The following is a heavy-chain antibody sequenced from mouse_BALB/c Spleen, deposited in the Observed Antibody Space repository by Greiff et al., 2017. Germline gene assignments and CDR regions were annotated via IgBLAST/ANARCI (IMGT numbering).Heavy chain of an antibody. D-gene: IGHD1-1*01. J-gene: IGHJ3*01. CDR2: ISSGGSYT. Sequence: EVQLVESGGGLVKPGGSLKLSCAASGFTFSSYAMSWVRQTPEKRLEWVATISSGGSYTYYPDSVKGRFTISRDNAKNTLYLQMSSLRSEDTAMYYCARERYYGSRPWFAYWGQGTLVTVSA. V-gene: IGHV5-9-3*01. CDR3: ARERYYGSRPWFAY. CDR1: GFTFSSYA.